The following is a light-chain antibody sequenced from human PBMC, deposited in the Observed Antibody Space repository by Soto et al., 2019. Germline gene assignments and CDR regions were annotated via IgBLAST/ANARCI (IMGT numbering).Light chain of an antibody. J-gene: IGKJ1*01. CDR2: GTS. CDR1: ETIKKNY. CDR3: QQYISSPLT. V-gene: IGKV3-20*01. Sequence: EIVLTQSPGSLSLSPGEGSTISCRASETIKKNYLAWYQQKAGQAPRLLIYGTSTRATGIPDRFSGSGSGTDFALTISRLEPEDFAVYYCQQYISSPLTFGQGTKVDIK.